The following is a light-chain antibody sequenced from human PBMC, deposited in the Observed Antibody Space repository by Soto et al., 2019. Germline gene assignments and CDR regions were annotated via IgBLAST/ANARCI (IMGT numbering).Light chain of an antibody. CDR3: GTWASSRCAYV. Sequence: QSVLTQPPSVSAAPGQKVTISCSGSTSNIGNNYVSWYQQLPGTAPKLLIYENNKRPSGIPDRFSGSKSGTSATLGITGLQTGDEADYYCGTWASSRCAYVFGTVTKVTVL. CDR1: TSNIGNNY. CDR2: ENN. J-gene: IGLJ1*01. V-gene: IGLV1-51*02.